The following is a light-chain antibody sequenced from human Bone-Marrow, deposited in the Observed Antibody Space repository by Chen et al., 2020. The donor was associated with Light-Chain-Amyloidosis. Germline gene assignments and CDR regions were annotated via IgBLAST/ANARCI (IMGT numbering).Light chain of an antibody. V-gene: IGLV2-11*01. J-gene: IGLJ1*01. CDR2: NVS. CDR1: IDDVGGYDY. Sequence: QSALTQPRSVSGSPGQSVTLSCTGTIDDVGGYDYVSWYQQHPGKAPKLMISNVSERPSGVPDRFSGSKSGNTASLTISGLQAEDEADYYCCSYAGSYSYVFGIGTKVTVL. CDR3: CSYAGSYSYV.